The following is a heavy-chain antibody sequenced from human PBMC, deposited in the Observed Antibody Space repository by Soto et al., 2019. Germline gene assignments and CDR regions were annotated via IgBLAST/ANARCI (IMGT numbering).Heavy chain of an antibody. CDR2: IYYSGST. V-gene: IGHV4-30-4*01. Sequence: QVQLQESGPGLVKPSQTLSLTCTVSGGSISSGDYYWSWIRQPPGKGLEWIGYIYYSGSTYYNPSLKIRVTISVDPSKNRFSLRLSSGTAANTAVYYCAKDFMSKNGCYRARYYFDYWGRGTLVTVSS. D-gene: IGHD2-2*01. CDR3: AKDFMSKNGCYRARYYFDY. CDR1: GGSISSGDYY. J-gene: IGHJ4*02.